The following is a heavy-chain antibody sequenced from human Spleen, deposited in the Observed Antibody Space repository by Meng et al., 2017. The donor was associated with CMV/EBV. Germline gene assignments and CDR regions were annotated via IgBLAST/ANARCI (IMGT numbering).Heavy chain of an antibody. CDR3: ARLEQSGYDFSGGYFNWFDP. CDR2: IYPGDSDT. Sequence: GESLKISCKGSGYSFTSYWIGWVRQMPGKGLEWMGIIYPGDSDTRYSPSFQGQVTISADKSISTAYLEWSSLKASDTAIYYCARLEQSGYDFSGGYFNWFDPWGQGTQVTVSS. J-gene: IGHJ5*02. D-gene: IGHD3-3*01. V-gene: IGHV5-51*01. CDR1: GYSFTSYW.